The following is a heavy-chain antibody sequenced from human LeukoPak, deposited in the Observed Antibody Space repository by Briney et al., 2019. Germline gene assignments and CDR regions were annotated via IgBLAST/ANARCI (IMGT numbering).Heavy chain of an antibody. CDR2: IHYNGNT. CDR3: WHIVGGRRQIFDY. V-gene: IGHV4-39*07. Sequence: SETLSLTCSVSGGSMSSSSYYWDWIRQPPGKGLEWIGNIHYNGNTYYNPSLKSRVTISVDKSKNQFSLKLSSVTAADTAVYYCWHIVGGRRQIFDYWGQGTLVTVSS. CDR1: GGSMSSSSYY. D-gene: IGHD1-26*01. J-gene: IGHJ4*02.